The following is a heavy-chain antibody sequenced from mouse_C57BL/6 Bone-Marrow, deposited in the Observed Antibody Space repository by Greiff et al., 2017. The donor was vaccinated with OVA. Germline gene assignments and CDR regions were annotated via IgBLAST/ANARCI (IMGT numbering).Heavy chain of an antibody. V-gene: IGHV5-17*01. J-gene: IGHJ4*01. Sequence: EVNVVESGGGLVKPGGSLKLSCAASGFTFSDYGMHWVRQAPEKGLEWVAYISSGSSTIYYADTVKGRFTISRDNAKNTLFLQMTSLRSEDTAMYYCARFRDGYYDYYAMDYWGQGTSVTVSS. D-gene: IGHD2-3*01. CDR3: ARFRDGYYDYYAMDY. CDR2: ISSGSSTI. CDR1: GFTFSDYG.